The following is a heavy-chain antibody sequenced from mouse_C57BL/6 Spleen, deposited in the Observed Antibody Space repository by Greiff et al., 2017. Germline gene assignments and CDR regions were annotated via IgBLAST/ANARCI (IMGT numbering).Heavy chain of an antibody. J-gene: IGHJ4*01. V-gene: IGHV5-17*01. D-gene: IGHD1-3*01. CDR1: GFTFSDYG. Sequence: EVKLVESGGGLVKPGGSLKLSCAASGFTFSDYGMHWVRQAPEKGLEWVAYISSGSSTIKYEDTVKGRSTISTDNANNTLFLQLTSLRSEDTAVYYCARSGPYYYAMDYWGQGTSVTVSS. CDR3: ARSGPYYYAMDY. CDR2: ISSGSSTI.